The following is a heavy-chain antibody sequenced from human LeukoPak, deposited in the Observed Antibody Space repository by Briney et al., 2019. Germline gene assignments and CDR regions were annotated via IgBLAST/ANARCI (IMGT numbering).Heavy chain of an antibody. CDR2: ISSSGSTI. J-gene: IGHJ4*02. CDR3: ARDYYDSSGYYD. CDR1: GFTFSNYP. V-gene: IGHV3-11*01. Sequence: GGSLRLSCAASGFTFSNYPMSWVRQAPGKGLEWVSYISSSGSTIYYADSVKGRFTISRDNAKNSLYLQMNSLRAEDTAVYYCARDYYDSSGYYDWGQGTLVTVSS. D-gene: IGHD3-22*01.